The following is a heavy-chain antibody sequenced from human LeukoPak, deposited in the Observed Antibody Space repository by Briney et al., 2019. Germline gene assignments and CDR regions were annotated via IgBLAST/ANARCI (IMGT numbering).Heavy chain of an antibody. J-gene: IGHJ4*02. V-gene: IGHV4-59*01. CDR1: GGSISSYY. D-gene: IGHD2-8*01. CDR2: IYYSGST. Sequence: SETLSLTCTVSGGSISSYYWSWIRQPPGKGLEWIGYIYYSGSTNYNPSLKSRVTISVDTSKNQFSLKLSSVTAADTAVYYCATLSLYYYLDYWGQGTLVTVSS. CDR3: ATLSLYYYLDY.